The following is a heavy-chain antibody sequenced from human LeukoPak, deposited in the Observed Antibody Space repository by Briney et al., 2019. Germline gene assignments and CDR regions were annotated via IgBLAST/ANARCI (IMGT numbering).Heavy chain of an antibody. CDR2: INHSGST. J-gene: IGHJ4*03. V-gene: IGHV4-34*01. Sequence: SETLSLLCAVYGGSSSGYYWSWIRQPPGKGLEWIGEINHSGSTNYNPSLKSRVTISVDTSKNLFSLKLSSVTAADTAVYYCARVVPAAMGFDYWGQGTLVTVSS. CDR1: GGSSSGYY. D-gene: IGHD2-2*01. CDR3: ARVVPAAMGFDY.